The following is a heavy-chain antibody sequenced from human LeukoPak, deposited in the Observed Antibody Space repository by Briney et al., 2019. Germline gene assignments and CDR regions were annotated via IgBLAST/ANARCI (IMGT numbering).Heavy chain of an antibody. J-gene: IGHJ4*02. Sequence: ASVKVSCKASGGTFSSYTISWMRQAPGQGLEWMGMINPSGGSTSYAQKSQGRVTRTRDPSTTTVYMELSSLRSEDTAMYYCARVDSSGYIHDYWGQGTLVTVSS. D-gene: IGHD3-22*01. V-gene: IGHV1-46*01. CDR2: INPSGGST. CDR1: GGTFSSYT. CDR3: ARVDSSGYIHDY.